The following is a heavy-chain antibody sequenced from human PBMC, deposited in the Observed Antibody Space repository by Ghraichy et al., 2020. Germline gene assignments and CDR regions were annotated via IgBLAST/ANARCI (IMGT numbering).Heavy chain of an antibody. CDR1: GFTFSSYS. Sequence: GGSLRLSCAASGFTFSSYSMNWVRQAPEKGLEWVSSISSSSSYIYYADSVKGRFTISRDNAKNSLYLQMNSLRAEDTAVYYCARDLRDSSSWYSGYWGQGTLVTVSS. D-gene: IGHD6-13*01. J-gene: IGHJ4*02. V-gene: IGHV3-21*01. CDR3: ARDLRDSSSWYSGY. CDR2: ISSSSSYI.